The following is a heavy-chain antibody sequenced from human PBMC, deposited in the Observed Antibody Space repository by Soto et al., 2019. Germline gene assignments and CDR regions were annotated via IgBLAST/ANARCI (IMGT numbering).Heavy chain of an antibody. J-gene: IGHJ4*02. Sequence: GGSLRLSCAASGFTFSSYAMSWVRQAPGKGLEWVSAISGSGGSTYYADSVKGRFTISRDNSKNTLYLQMNSLRAEDTAVYYCAKDVVVVVAATIYYFDYWGQGTLVTVSS. CDR3: AKDVVVVVAATIYYFDY. CDR1: GFTFSSYA. V-gene: IGHV3-23*01. CDR2: ISGSGGST. D-gene: IGHD2-15*01.